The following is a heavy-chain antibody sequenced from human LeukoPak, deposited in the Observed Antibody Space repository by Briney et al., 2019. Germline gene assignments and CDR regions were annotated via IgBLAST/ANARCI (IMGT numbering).Heavy chain of an antibody. V-gene: IGHV1-18*01. CDR2: ISAYNGNT. J-gene: IGHJ4*02. Sequence: ASAKVSCKPSGYTFTSYGITWVRQAPGQGLEWMGWISAYNGNTNYAQKFQGRVTMTTDTSTSTAYMELRSLRSDDTAMYYCARGGGIAGLGFWGQGTLVTVSS. D-gene: IGHD6-13*01. CDR1: GYTFTSYG. CDR3: ARGGGIAGLGF.